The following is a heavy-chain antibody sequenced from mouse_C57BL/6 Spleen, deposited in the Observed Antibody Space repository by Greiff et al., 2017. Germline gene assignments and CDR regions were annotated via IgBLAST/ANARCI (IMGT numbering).Heavy chain of an antibody. V-gene: IGHV1-52*01. D-gene: IGHD2-5*01. CDR3: ARDGVYSNYGLGYFDV. CDR2: IDPSDSET. J-gene: IGHJ1*03. CDR1: GYTFTSYW. Sequence: QVQLQQPGAELVRPGSSVKLSCKASGYTFTSYWMHWVKQRPIQGLEWIGNIDPSDSETHYNQKFKDKATLTVDKSSSTAYMQLSSLTSEDSAVYYCARDGVYSNYGLGYFDVWGTGTTLTVSS.